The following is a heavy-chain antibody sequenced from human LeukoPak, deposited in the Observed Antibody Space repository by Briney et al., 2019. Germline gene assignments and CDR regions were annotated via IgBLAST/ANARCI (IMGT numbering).Heavy chain of an antibody. V-gene: IGHV4-34*01. Sequence: PSETLSLTCAVYGXSFSGYYWSWIRQPPGKGQEWVGEINHSGSTNYNPSLKSRVTISVDASKNQFSLKLSSVTAADTAVYYCARGMDIVVVVAATPFDYWGQGTLVIVSS. CDR3: ARGMDIVVVVAATPFDY. CDR1: GXSFSGYY. CDR2: INHSGST. J-gene: IGHJ4*02. D-gene: IGHD2-15*01.